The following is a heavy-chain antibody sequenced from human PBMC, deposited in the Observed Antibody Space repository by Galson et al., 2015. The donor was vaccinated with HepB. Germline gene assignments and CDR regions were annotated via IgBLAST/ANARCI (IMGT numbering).Heavy chain of an antibody. Sequence: SLRLSGAASGFTFSNYWMHWVRQAPGKGLVWVSRINSDGPYITYADSVKGRFTIARDNAKNTVYLQMNSPRAEDTALYYCARTRGAAAGIFDYWGQGSLVTVSS. D-gene: IGHD6-13*01. V-gene: IGHV3-74*01. CDR2: INSDGPYI. CDR3: ARTRGAAAGIFDY. CDR1: GFTFSNYW. J-gene: IGHJ4*02.